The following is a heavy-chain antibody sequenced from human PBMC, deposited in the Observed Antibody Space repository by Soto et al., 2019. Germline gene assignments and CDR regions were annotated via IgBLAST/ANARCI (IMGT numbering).Heavy chain of an antibody. V-gene: IGHV4-59*08. CDR3: ARHVADILTVYYFDY. CDR2: IYYSGST. D-gene: IGHD3-9*01. CDR1: GGSISSYY. Sequence: PSETLSLTCTVSGGSISSYYWSWIRQPPGKGLEWIGYIYYSGSTNYNPSLKSRVTISVDTSKNQFSLKLSSVTAADTAVYYCARHVADILTVYYFDYWGQGTLVTVSS. J-gene: IGHJ4*02.